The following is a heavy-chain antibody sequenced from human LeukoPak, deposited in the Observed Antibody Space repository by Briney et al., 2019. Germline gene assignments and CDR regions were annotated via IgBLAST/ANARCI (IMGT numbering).Heavy chain of an antibody. CDR3: ATLARTRSAFDP. J-gene: IGHJ5*02. D-gene: IGHD2-8*01. V-gene: IGHV4-39*01. Sequence: SETLSLTCTVSGGSISSSSYYWGWIRQPPGRGLEWIGSIYYSGSTYYNPSLKSRVTISVDTSKNQFSLKLSSVTAADTAVYCCATLARTRSAFDPWGQGTLVTVSS. CDR1: GGSISSSSYY. CDR2: IYYSGST.